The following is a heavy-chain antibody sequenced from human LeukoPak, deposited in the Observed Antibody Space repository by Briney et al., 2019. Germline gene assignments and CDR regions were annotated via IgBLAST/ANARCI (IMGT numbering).Heavy chain of an antibody. Sequence: SETLSLTCTVSGGSISSHYWSWIRQPPGKGLEWIGYIYYSGSTNYNPSLKSRVTISVDTSKNQFSLKLSSVTAADTAVYYCARLKKAEYYYDSSGYYPHFDYWGQGTLVTVSS. CDR3: ARLKKAEYYYDSSGYYPHFDY. J-gene: IGHJ4*02. V-gene: IGHV4-59*11. D-gene: IGHD3-22*01. CDR1: GGSISSHY. CDR2: IYYSGST.